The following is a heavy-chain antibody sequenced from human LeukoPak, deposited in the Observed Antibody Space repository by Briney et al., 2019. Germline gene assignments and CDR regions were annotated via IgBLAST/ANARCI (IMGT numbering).Heavy chain of an antibody. CDR3: ARADPGDAFDI. CDR2: ILYSGTT. Sequence: SQTLSLTCTVSSASIGSGGYYWSWIRQPPGKGLEWIAYILYSGTTYNNPSLKSRLTISMNTSKNQFSLTLSSVTAADTAVYYCARADPGDAFDIWGQGTMVTVSS. V-gene: IGHV4-30-4*08. CDR1: SASIGSGGYY. J-gene: IGHJ3*02.